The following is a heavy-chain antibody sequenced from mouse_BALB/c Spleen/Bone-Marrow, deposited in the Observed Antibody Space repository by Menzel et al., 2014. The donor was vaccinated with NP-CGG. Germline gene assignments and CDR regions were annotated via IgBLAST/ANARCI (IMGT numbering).Heavy chain of an antibody. D-gene: IGHD1-2*01. J-gene: IGHJ2*01. V-gene: IGHV1-69*02. CDR3: TDYGYD. CDR1: GYTFTSYW. Sequence: QVQLQQSGAELVKPGASVKLSCKASGYTFTSYWMHWVKQRPGQGLEWIGEIDPSDSYTNYNQKFKGKATLTVDKSSSTAYMQLSSLTSEDSAVYYCTDYGYDWGQGTTLTVSS. CDR2: IDPSDSYT.